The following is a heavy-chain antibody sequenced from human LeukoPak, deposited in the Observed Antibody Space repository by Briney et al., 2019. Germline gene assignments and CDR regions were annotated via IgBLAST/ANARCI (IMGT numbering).Heavy chain of an antibody. CDR2: INPSGGTT. V-gene: IGHV1-46*01. J-gene: IGHJ3*02. CDR1: GYTFTSYH. CDR3: AKAGLEVNYDILTGYYSDAFDI. D-gene: IGHD3-9*01. Sequence: ASVKVSCKASGYTFTSYHMHWVRQAPGQGLEWMGIINPSGGTTNYAQKFRGRVTMTRDMSTSTVYMELSRLRSDDTAVYYCAKAGLEVNYDILTGYYSDAFDIWGQGTMVTVSS.